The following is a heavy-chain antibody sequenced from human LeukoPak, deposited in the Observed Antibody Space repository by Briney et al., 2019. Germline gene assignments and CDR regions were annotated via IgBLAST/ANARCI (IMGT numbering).Heavy chain of an antibody. CDR3: ARSHGGNSGRSEYYYYYYYMDV. J-gene: IGHJ6*03. V-gene: IGHV4-59*01. CDR2: IYYSGST. D-gene: IGHD4-23*01. CDR1: GGSISSYY. Sequence: SETLSPTCTVSGGSISSYYWSWIRQPPGKGLEWIGYIYYSGSTNYNPSLKSRVTISVDTSKNQFSLKLSSVTAADTAVYYCARSHGGNSGRSEYYYYYYYMDVWGKGTTVTVSS.